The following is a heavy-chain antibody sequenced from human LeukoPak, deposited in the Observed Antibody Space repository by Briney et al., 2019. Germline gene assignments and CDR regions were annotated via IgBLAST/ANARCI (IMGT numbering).Heavy chain of an antibody. CDR3: ASPFDHYGDYGGPFDY. CDR1: GFTFSSYA. D-gene: IGHD4-17*01. J-gene: IGHJ4*02. V-gene: IGHV3-23*01. Sequence: GGSLRLSCAASGFTFSSYAMSWVRQAPGKGLEWVSAISGSGGSTYYADSVKGRFTISRDNSKNTLYLQMNSLRAEDTAVYYCASPFDHYGDYGGPFDYWGQGTLVTVSS. CDR2: ISGSGGST.